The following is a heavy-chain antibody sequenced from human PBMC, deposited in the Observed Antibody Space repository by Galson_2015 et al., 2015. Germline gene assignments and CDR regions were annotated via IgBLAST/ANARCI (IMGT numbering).Heavy chain of an antibody. V-gene: IGHV3-49*03. CDR2: IRSKAYGGTT. CDR1: GFTFGDYA. J-gene: IGHJ4*02. D-gene: IGHD3-22*01. Sequence: SLRLSCAASGFTFGDYAMSWFRQAPGKGLEWVGFIRSKAYGGTTEYAASVKGRFTISRDDSKSIAYLQMNSLKTEDTAVYYCTRDLVADSSGYYGYWGQGTLVTVSS. CDR3: TRDLVADSSGYYGY.